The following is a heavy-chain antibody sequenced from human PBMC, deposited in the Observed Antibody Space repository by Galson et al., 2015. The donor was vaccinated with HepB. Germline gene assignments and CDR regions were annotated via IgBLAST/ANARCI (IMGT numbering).Heavy chain of an antibody. CDR1: GFTFSSYS. Sequence: SLRLSCAASGFTFSSYSMNWVRQAPGKGLEWVSYISSSSSTIYYADSVKGRFTISRDNAKNSLYLQMNSLRAEDTAVYYCARDEGEQWLVRGDPSGMDVWGQGTTVTVSS. J-gene: IGHJ6*02. V-gene: IGHV3-48*04. CDR2: ISSSSSTI. D-gene: IGHD6-19*01. CDR3: ARDEGEQWLVRGDPSGMDV.